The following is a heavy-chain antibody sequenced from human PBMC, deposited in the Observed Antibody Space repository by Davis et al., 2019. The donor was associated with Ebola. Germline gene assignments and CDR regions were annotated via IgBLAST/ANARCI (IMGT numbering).Heavy chain of an antibody. V-gene: IGHV4-4*02. CDR2: INHSGST. CDR3: ARLPSEQWLGFDY. D-gene: IGHD6-19*01. J-gene: IGHJ4*02. Sequence: SETLSLTCAVSGGSISSSNWWSWVRQPPGKGLEWIGEINHSGSTYYNPSLKSRVSISVDTSKNQFSLKLSSVTAADTAVYYCARLPSEQWLGFDYWGQGTLVTVSS. CDR1: GGSISSSNW.